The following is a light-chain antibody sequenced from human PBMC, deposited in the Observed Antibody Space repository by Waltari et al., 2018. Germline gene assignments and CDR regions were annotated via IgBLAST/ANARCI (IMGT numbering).Light chain of an antibody. V-gene: IGKV3-11*01. CDR3: HQRSNWPPIT. J-gene: IGKJ5*01. Sequence: EIVLTQSPAILSLSPGERATLSCRASQSVSSYLAWYQQKPGQAPRLLIYDASNRATGIPARFSGSGSGTDFTLTISSLEPEDFAVYYCHQRSNWPPITFGQGTRLEIK. CDR2: DAS. CDR1: QSVSSY.